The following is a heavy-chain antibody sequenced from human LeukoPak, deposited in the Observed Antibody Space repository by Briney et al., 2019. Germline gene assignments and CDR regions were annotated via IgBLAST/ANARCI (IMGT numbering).Heavy chain of an antibody. CDR2: ISASGGST. J-gene: IGHJ4*02. CDR3: AKDRTGYSGARGFDC. Sequence: GGSLRLSCPASGFTFSTYAMSWVRQAPGKGLEWVSAISASGGSTYYADSVKGRFTISRDNSKNTLYLQMNSLGAADRAVYYCAKDRTGYSGARGFDCWGQGTLVTVSS. D-gene: IGHD5-12*01. CDR1: GFTFSTYA. V-gene: IGHV3-23*01.